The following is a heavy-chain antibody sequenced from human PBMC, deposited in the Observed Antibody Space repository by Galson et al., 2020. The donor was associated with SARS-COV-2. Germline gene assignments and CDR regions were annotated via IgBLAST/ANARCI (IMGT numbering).Heavy chain of an antibody. D-gene: IGHD3-16*01. CDR1: CVSVTSDF. Sequence: SETLSLTCTVSCVSVTSDFWSWIRQPAGEGLEWIGRINTSGRTTYNPSLRSRVTMSVDTSKNQFSLKLSSVTAADTAVYYCARCLLPDTKGAFDIWGQGTMVTVSS. CDR3: ARCLLPDTKGAFDI. CDR2: INTSGRT. V-gene: IGHV4-4*07. J-gene: IGHJ3*02.